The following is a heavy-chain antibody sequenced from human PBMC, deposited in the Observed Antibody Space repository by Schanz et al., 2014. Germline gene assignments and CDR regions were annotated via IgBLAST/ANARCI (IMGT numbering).Heavy chain of an antibody. J-gene: IGHJ4*02. D-gene: IGHD2-15*01. CDR1: GFTFSSYA. V-gene: IGHV3-23*01. Sequence: PGGSLRLSFAASGFTFSSYAMSWVRQAPGKGLEWVSALSGSGGSTYYADSVKGRFTISRDNSKNTLYLQMNTLRAEDTTVYYCARDRGYCSGGSCLTFDYWGQGTLVTVSS. CDR3: ARDRGYCSGGSCLTFDY. CDR2: LSGSGGST.